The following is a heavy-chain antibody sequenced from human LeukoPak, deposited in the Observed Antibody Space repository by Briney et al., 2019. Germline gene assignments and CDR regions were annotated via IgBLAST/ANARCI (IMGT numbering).Heavy chain of an antibody. CDR2: ISGSGGRT. CDR1: GFTFSGYA. D-gene: IGHD2-15*01. J-gene: IGHJ2*01. Sequence: GGSLRLSCAGSGFTFSGYAMSWVRQAPGKGLEWVSAISGSGGRTNHADSVKGRFTISRDNSKNTLFLQLNSLRADDTAVYYCAKDRGGDIWSFDLWGRATLVTVSS. V-gene: IGHV3-23*01. CDR3: AKDRGGDIWSFDL.